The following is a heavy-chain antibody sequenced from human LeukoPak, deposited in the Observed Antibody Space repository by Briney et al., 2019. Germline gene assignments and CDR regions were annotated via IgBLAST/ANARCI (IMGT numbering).Heavy chain of an antibody. V-gene: IGHV3-15*01. D-gene: IGHD6-13*01. CDR3: TTGGWQQQLVSISVTVVHPLDY. CDR2: IKSKTDGGTT. CDR1: GFTFSNAW. Sequence: PGGSLRLSCAASGFTFSNAWMSWVRQAPGKGLEWVCRIKSKTDGGTTDYAAPVKGRFTISRDDSKNTLYLQMNSLKTEDTAVYYCTTGGWQQQLVSISVTVVHPLDYWGQGTLVTVSS. J-gene: IGHJ4*02.